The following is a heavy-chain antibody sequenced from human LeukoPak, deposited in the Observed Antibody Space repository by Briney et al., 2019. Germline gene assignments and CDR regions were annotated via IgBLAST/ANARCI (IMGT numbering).Heavy chain of an antibody. V-gene: IGHV3-23*01. CDR3: AKDYSSGFGTPYYFDY. D-gene: IGHD6-19*01. J-gene: IGHJ4*02. CDR2: ISGSGGST. Sequence: GGSLRLSCTASGFSFSSYGMSWVRQAPGKGLEWVSGISGSGGSTYYADSVKGRFAISRDNSKNTLYLQMNSLRAEDTAVYYCAKDYSSGFGTPYYFDYWGQGTLVTISS. CDR1: GFSFSSYG.